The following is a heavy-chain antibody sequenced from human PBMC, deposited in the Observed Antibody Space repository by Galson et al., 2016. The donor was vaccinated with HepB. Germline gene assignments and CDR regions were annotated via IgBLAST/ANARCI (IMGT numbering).Heavy chain of an antibody. Sequence: TLSLTCTVSGDSISSRGYYWSWIRQHPGKGREWIGYIHYSGSTYYSPSLKSRVIVSLDTSKNQFSLQLGSVTAADTAVYFCARGHWERLNFDYWGQGTLITVSS. CDR3: ARGHWERLNFDY. V-gene: IGHV4-31*03. J-gene: IGHJ4*02. CDR1: GDSISSRGYY. D-gene: IGHD1-26*01. CDR2: IHYSGST.